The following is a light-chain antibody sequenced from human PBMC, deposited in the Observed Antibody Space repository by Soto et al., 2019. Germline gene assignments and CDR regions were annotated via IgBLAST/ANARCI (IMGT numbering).Light chain of an antibody. V-gene: IGKV1-39*01. CDR2: AIS. CDR3: QQSYTTPWT. CDR1: QTISSS. Sequence: DFQMTQSPSSLSASVGDRVTITCRTSQTISSSLNWYQQKPGKAPKLLIYAISNLQSGVPSRFSGSGSGTDFTLTISSLQPEDFATYHCQQSYTTPWTFGQGTEVAIK. J-gene: IGKJ1*01.